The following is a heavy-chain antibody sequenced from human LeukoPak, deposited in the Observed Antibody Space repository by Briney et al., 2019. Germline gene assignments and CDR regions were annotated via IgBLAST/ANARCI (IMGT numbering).Heavy chain of an antibody. J-gene: IGHJ4*02. Sequence: PSETLSLTCTVSGGSISSGDYYWSWIRQPPGKGLEWIGYIYGGSPYSNPSLKSRLTISVDTSKNQFSLKLSSVTAADTAVYYCARGKRARYSGYDPPDPFDYWGQGTLVTVSS. CDR3: ARGKRARYSGYDPPDPFDY. CDR2: IYGGSP. V-gene: IGHV4-30-4*01. D-gene: IGHD5-12*01. CDR1: GGSISSGDYY.